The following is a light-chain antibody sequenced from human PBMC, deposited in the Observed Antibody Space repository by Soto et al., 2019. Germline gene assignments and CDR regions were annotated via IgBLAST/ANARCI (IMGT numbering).Light chain of an antibody. J-gene: IGKJ1*01. CDR2: DAS. V-gene: IGKV1-5*01. Sequence: DIPMTQSPSTLSASVGDRVTISCRASQSISSWLAWYQQKPGKAPKLLIYDASSLESGVPSRFSGSGSGTEFTLTISSLQPVDFATYYCQQYNSYPWTFGQGTKVDIK. CDR1: QSISSW. CDR3: QQYNSYPWT.